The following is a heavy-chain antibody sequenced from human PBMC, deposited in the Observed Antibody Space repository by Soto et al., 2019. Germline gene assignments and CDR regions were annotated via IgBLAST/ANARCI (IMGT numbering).Heavy chain of an antibody. CDR2: ITSKTGDQ. CDR3: ARDLMPNDRGLGDLAY. CDR1: GLSFNKYS. D-gene: IGHD3-22*01. Sequence: GGSLRLSCAASGLSFNKYSMNWVRQAPGKGLEWVSSITSKTGDQYYADSVKGRFIISRDNTKNSLSLQVTSLRDEDTAVYYCARDLMPNDRGLGDLAYWGQGTLVTVSS. V-gene: IGHV3-21*06. J-gene: IGHJ4*02.